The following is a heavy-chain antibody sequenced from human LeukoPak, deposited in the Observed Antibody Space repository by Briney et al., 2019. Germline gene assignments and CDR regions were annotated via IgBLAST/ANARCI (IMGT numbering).Heavy chain of an antibody. Sequence: SETLSLTCTVSGGSISSYYWSWIRQPPGKGLEWIGYIYYSGSTNYNPSLKSRVTISVDTSKNQFSLKLSSVTAADTAVYYCARRRGYSGYEGIDYWGQGTLVTVSS. J-gene: IGHJ4*02. CDR3: ARRRGYSGYEGIDY. D-gene: IGHD5-12*01. CDR2: IYYSGST. CDR1: GGSISSYY. V-gene: IGHV4-59*01.